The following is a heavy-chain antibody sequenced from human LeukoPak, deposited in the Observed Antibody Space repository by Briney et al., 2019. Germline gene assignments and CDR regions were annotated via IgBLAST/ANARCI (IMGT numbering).Heavy chain of an antibody. CDR1: GGSISSGYYN. V-gene: IGHV4-31*03. CDR2: IYSGGST. J-gene: IGHJ5*02. D-gene: IGHD6-6*01. CDR3: ARRGGSSSSGVWFDL. Sequence: SQTLSLTCTVSGGSISSGYYNWIWIPHHPGKALNWIRYIYSGGSTYYNPFLRSRVTISVDTSKHQFSMKLSSVTAAATAVYYCARRGGSSSSGVWFDLWGQGTLVTVSS.